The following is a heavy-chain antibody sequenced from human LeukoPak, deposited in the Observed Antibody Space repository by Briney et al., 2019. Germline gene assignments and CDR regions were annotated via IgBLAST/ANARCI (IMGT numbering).Heavy chain of an antibody. J-gene: IGHJ3*01. Sequence: GGSLRLSCAASEFTFGSYWMTWVRQAPGKGLEWVATISRDGSKNHFVDSVKGRFTISRDNAKNFLYLQMNSLRAEDTAVYFCARDSSPYCGDDCYFDAFDLWGQGTMVTVSS. CDR2: ISRDGSKN. CDR3: ARDSSPYCGDDCYFDAFDL. D-gene: IGHD2-21*02. CDR1: EFTFGSYW. V-gene: IGHV3-7*03.